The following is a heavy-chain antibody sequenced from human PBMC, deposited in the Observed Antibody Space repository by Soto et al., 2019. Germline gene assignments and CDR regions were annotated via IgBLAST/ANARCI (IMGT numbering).Heavy chain of an antibody. CDR3: ARDFWSAMWDSSGTGYYYYGMDV. J-gene: IGHJ6*02. CDR2: INPNSGGT. V-gene: IGHV1-2*02. D-gene: IGHD3-22*01. CDR1: GYTFTGYY. Sequence: GASVKVSCKASGYTFTGYYMHWVRQAPGQGLEWMGWINPNSGGTNYAQKFQGRVTMTRDTSISTAYMELSRLRSDDTAVYYCARDFWSAMWDSSGTGYYYYGMDVWGQGTTVTVSS.